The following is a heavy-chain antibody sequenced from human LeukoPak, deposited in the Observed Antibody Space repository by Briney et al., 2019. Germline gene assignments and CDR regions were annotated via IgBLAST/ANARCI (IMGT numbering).Heavy chain of an antibody. Sequence: ASVKVSCKASGYTFTSYGISWVRQAPGQGLEWMGWISAYNGNTNYAQKLQGRVTMTTDTSTSTAYMELRSLRPDDTAVYYCARDWALKGTFDYWGQGTLVTVSS. CDR2: ISAYNGNT. V-gene: IGHV1-18*01. CDR1: GYTFTSYG. D-gene: IGHD1-7*01. J-gene: IGHJ4*02. CDR3: ARDWALKGTFDY.